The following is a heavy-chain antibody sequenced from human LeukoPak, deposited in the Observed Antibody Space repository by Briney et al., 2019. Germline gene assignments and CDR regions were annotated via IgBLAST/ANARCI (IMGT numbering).Heavy chain of an antibody. Sequence: SQTLSLTCAISGDSVSSNTAAWYWIRQSPSRGLEWLGRTYYRSRWYYEYAVSVRSRITINADTSKNHFSLQLNSVTPDDTAVYYCARDPSGDQGLDSWGQGTLVTVPS. V-gene: IGHV6-1*01. CDR2: TYYRSRWYY. D-gene: IGHD3-10*01. CDR3: ARDPSGDQGLDS. J-gene: IGHJ4*02. CDR1: GDSVSSNTAA.